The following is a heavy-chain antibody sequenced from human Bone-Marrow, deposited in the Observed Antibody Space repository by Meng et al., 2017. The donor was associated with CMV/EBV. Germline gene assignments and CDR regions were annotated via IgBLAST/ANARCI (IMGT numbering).Heavy chain of an antibody. Sequence: GSLRLSCAVYGGSFSGYYWSWIRQPPGKGLEWIGEINHSGSTNYNPSLKSRVTISVDTSKNQFSLKLSSVTAADTAVYYCASLPLYSNPPANYYYGMDVWGQGPTVTVSS. J-gene: IGHJ6*02. D-gene: IGHD4-11*01. CDR3: ASLPLYSNPPANYYYGMDV. CDR1: GGSFSGYY. CDR2: INHSGST. V-gene: IGHV4-34*01.